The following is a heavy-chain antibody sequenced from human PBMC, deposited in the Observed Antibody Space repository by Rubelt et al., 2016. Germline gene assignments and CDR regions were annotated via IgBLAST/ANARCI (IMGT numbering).Heavy chain of an antibody. Sequence: QVQLQESGPGLVKPSETLSLTCTVSGYSISSSSYYWGWIRQPPGKGLEWIGSIYHSGSTNYNPSLKSRGTISVDKSKNQFSLKLRSVTAADTAVYYCACYVDTAMVFRGQGTLVTVSS. CDR1: GYSISSSSYY. D-gene: IGHD5-18*01. J-gene: IGHJ4*02. CDR3: ACYVDTAMVF. CDR2: IYHSGST. V-gene: IGHV4-39*07.